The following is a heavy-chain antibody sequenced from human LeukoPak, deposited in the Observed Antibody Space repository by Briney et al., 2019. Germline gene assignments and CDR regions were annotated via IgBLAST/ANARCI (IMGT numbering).Heavy chain of an antibody. CDR1: GFTFNNAW. V-gene: IGHV3-15*01. D-gene: IGHD2-21*01. J-gene: IGHJ4*02. CDR3: TNYTV. Sequence: GGSLRLSCTASGFTFNNAWISWVRQAPGKGLECIGRIKVKTDGGTTDYAAPVEGRFTISRDDSKNTLYLQMTRLTTDDTAIYFCTNYTVGGRGTRVTVSS. CDR2: IKVKTDGGTT.